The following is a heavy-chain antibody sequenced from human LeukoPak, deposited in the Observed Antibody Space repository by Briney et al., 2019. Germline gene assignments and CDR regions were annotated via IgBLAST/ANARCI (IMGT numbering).Heavy chain of an antibody. CDR1: GGSISTSSYY. CDR2: IFYSGST. J-gene: IGHJ4*02. Sequence: SETLSLTCTVSGGSISTSSYYWGWVRQPPGKGLEWIGNIFYSGSTYYSPSLKSRVTISLDTSRNQFSLKLNSVTAADTAVYYCARDQYYYDSSGYYRFDYWGQGTLVTVSS. D-gene: IGHD3-22*01. CDR3: ARDQYYYDSSGYYRFDY. V-gene: IGHV4-39*07.